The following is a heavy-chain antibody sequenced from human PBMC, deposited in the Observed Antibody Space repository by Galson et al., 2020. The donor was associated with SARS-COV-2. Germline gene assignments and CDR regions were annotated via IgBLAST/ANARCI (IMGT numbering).Heavy chain of an antibody. D-gene: IGHD3-10*01. CDR2: IYYGGST. CDR3: EI. Sequence: SQTLSLTCTVSGASISSTDYYWAWIRQPPGKGLEWIGTIYYGGSTYYKPSLKSRVTISVDTSKNQVSLKFHCAIHGLGSYGAFEIWGQGTVLTVSP. V-gene: IGHV4-39*01. J-gene: IGHJ3*02. CDR1: GASISSTDYY.